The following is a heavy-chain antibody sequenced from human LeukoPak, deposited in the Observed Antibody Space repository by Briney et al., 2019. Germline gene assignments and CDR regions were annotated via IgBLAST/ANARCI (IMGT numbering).Heavy chain of an antibody. CDR2: IYHSGST. CDR3: ARMGMGPPGHGAFDP. D-gene: IGHD1-26*01. Sequence: SETLSLTCTVSGYSISSGYYWGWIRQPPGKGLEWIGSIYHSGSTYYNPSLKSRVTISVDTSKNQLSLKLSSVTAADTAVYYCARMGMGPPGHGAFDPWGQGTLVTVSS. V-gene: IGHV4-38-2*02. CDR1: GYSISSGYY. J-gene: IGHJ5*02.